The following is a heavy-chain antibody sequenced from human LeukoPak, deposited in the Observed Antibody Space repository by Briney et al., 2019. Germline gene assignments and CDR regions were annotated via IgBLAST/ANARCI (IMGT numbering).Heavy chain of an antibody. J-gene: IGHJ1*01. CDR3: AKDGQTGEWELEH. CDR2: ITGSGSST. V-gene: IGHV3-23*01. D-gene: IGHD7-27*01. CDR1: GFTFTRHA. Sequence: GSLRLSCAASGFTFTRHAMTWVRQAPGKGLDYVSTITGSGSSTYYANSVKGRFTVSRDNSKNTVYLQMNSLRADDTAIYYCAKDGQTGEWELEHWGQGTLVTVSS.